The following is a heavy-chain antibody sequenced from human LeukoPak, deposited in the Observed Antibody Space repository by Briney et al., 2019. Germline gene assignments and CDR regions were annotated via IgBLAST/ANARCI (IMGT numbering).Heavy chain of an antibody. CDR2: ISYDGSNK. CDR3: ARDPTVVVVAATLPYDY. CDR1: GYTFTGYY. V-gene: IGHV3-30-3*01. Sequence: SCKASGYTFTGYYMHWVRQAPGKGLEWVAVISYDGSNKYYADSVKGRFTISRDNSKNTLYLQMNSLRAEDTAVYYCARDPTVVVVAATLPYDYWGQGTLVTVSS. J-gene: IGHJ4*02. D-gene: IGHD2-15*01.